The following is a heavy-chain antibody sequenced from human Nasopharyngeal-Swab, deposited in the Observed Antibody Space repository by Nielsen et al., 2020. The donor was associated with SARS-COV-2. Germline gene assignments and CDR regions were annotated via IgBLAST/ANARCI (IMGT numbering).Heavy chain of an antibody. Sequence: SVKVSCKASGGTFSSYAISWVRQAPGQGLEWMGGIIPIFGTANYAQKFQGRVTITADESTSTAYMELSSLRSEDTAVYYCARDDSSYVYSYYYYYMDVWGKGTTVTVSS. J-gene: IGHJ6*03. CDR3: ARDDSSYVYSYYYYYMDV. CDR1: GGTFSSYA. V-gene: IGHV1-69*13. D-gene: IGHD5-18*01. CDR2: IIPIFGTA.